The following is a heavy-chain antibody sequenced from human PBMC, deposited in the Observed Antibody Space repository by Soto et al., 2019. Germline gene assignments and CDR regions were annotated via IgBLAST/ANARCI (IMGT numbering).Heavy chain of an antibody. Sequence: ASVKVSCKASGYPFTGYYTHWVRQAPGQGPEWMGWVDPRSGDTHYVQKFQGRVTMTRDTSTTTAYMELTRLRSDDTAVYFCARRPMWRQVIYDYGMDVWGQGTTVTVSS. CDR3: ARRPMWRQVIYDYGMDV. J-gene: IGHJ6*02. D-gene: IGHD2-21*01. CDR2: VDPRSGDT. V-gene: IGHV1-2*02. CDR1: GYPFTGYY.